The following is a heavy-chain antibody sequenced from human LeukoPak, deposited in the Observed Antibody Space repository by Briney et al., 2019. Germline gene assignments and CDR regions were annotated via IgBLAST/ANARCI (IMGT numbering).Heavy chain of an antibody. CDR2: IYPGDSDT. CDR3: ARLYSRPDSRWGYFDY. Sequence: GESLKISCKGSGYSFTTYWISWLGQMPGKGLEWMGIIYPGDSDTTYSPSFQGQVTISADKSISTAYLQWSSLKASDAAMYYCARLYSRPDSRWGYFDYWGQGTLVTVSS. CDR1: GYSFTTYW. V-gene: IGHV5-51*01. J-gene: IGHJ4*02. D-gene: IGHD4-23*01.